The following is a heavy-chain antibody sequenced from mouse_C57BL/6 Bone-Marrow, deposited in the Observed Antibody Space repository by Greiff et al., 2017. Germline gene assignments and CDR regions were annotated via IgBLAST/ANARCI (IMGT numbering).Heavy chain of an antibody. J-gene: IGHJ2*01. D-gene: IGHD2-1*01. CDR2: ISDGGSYT. Sequence: DVHLVESGGGLVKPGGSLKLSCAASGFTFSSYAMSWVRQTPEKRLEWVATISDGGSYTYYPDNVKGRFTISRDNAKNNLYLQMSHLKSEDTAMYYCARGGYGNYDYWGQGTTLTVSS. CDR1: GFTFSSYA. CDR3: ARGGYGNYDY. V-gene: IGHV5-4*01.